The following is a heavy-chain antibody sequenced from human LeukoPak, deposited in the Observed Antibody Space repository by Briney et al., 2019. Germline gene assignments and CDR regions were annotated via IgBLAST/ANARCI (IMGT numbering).Heavy chain of an antibody. CDR3: ARDTSYYDSSGYYLGGYFDY. D-gene: IGHD3-22*01. Sequence: ASVKVSCKASGYTFTSYYMHWVRQAPGQGLEWMGIINPSGGSTSYAQKFQGRVTMTRDMSTSTVYMELSSLRSDDTAVHYCARDTSYYDSSGYYLGGYFDYWGQGTLVSVSS. CDR1: GYTFTSYY. CDR2: INPSGGST. J-gene: IGHJ4*02. V-gene: IGHV1-46*01.